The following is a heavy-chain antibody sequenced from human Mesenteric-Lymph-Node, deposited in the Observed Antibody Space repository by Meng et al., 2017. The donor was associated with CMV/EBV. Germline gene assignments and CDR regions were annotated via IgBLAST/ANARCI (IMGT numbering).Heavy chain of an antibody. CDR2: INHSGST. D-gene: IGHD3-9*01. J-gene: IGHJ4*02. V-gene: IGHV4-34*01. CDR1: GGSFSGYY. Sequence: QVQLHHWGAGLLKPSGTLSVTCAVYGGSFSGYYWNWIRQSPEKGLEWIGEINHSGSTTYNPSFTSRIIISVDTSTNQISLNMSSVTAADTAVYYCARGSSYDILTGYFDYWGQGALVTVAS. CDR3: ARGSSYDILTGYFDY.